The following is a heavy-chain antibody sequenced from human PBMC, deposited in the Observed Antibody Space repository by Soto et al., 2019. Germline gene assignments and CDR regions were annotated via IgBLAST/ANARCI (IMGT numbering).Heavy chain of an antibody. Sequence: PGESLKISCKGSGYSFTVYWITWVRQMPGKGLGWMGKIDPSDSYTDYSPSFQGHVTISADKSISTAYLQWSSLKASDTAVYYCARHXPPRISLDVNRVNWLDPWGQGTLVTVSS. J-gene: IGHJ5*02. D-gene: IGHD3-10*02. CDR2: IDPSDSYT. CDR3: ARHXPPRISLDVNRVNWLDP. CDR1: GYSFTVYW. V-gene: IGHV5-10-1*01.